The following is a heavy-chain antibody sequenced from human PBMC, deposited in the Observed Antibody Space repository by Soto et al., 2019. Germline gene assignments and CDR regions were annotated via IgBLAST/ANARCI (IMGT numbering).Heavy chain of an antibody. CDR2: IGTAGDP. CDR1: GFTFSSYD. J-gene: IGHJ4*02. V-gene: IGHV3-13*05. Sequence: EVQLVESGGGLVQPGGSLRLSCAASGFTFSSYDMHWVRQATGKGLEWVSAIGTAGDPYYPGSVKGRFTISRENAKNSWYLQMNSLRAGDTAVYYCARAREGHEFDYWGQGTLVTVSS. CDR3: ARAREGHEFDY.